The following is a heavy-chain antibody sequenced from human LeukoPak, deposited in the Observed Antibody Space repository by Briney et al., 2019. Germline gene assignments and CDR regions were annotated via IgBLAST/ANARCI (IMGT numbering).Heavy chain of an antibody. J-gene: IGHJ4*02. CDR2: IDPSGTAL. V-gene: IGHV3-11*01. CDR1: GFTIRDYV. Sequence: GGSLRLSCAASGFTIRDYVMSWVRQAPGKGLEWVSYIDPSGTALYYADSVKGRFTVSRDNGKNSLSLQLRSLRAEDTALYFCARAAYNWNSGQGTLVTVSS. CDR3: ARAAYNWN. D-gene: IGHD1-20*01.